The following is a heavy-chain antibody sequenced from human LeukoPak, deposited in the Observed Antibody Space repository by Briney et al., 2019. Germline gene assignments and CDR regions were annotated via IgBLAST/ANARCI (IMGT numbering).Heavy chain of an antibody. CDR1: GFTVSSNY. J-gene: IGHJ4*02. D-gene: IGHD3-22*01. V-gene: IGHV3-21*01. CDR3: ARGYTAYDSSGI. Sequence: PGGSLRLSCAASGFTVSSNYMSWVRQAPGKGLEWVSSISSSSSYIYYADSVKGRFTISRDNAKNSLYLQMNSLRAEDMAVYYCARGYTAYDSSGIWGQGTLVTVSS. CDR2: ISSSSSYI.